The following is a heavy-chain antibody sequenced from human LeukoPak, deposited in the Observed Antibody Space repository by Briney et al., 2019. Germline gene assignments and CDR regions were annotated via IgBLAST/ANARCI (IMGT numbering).Heavy chain of an antibody. CDR2: ISSSSSYI. D-gene: IGHD3-9*01. CDR1: GSTFSSYS. Sequence: GGSLRLSCAASGSTFSSYSMNWVRQAPGKGLEWVSSISSSSSYIYYADSVKGRFTISRDNAKNSLYLQMNSLRAEDTAVYYCARSRDYDILTDYWGQGTLVTVSS. V-gene: IGHV3-21*01. CDR3: ARSRDYDILTDY. J-gene: IGHJ4*02.